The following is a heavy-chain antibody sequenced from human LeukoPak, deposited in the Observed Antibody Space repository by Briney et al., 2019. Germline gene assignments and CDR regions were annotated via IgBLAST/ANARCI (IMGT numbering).Heavy chain of an antibody. Sequence: SETLSLTCTVSGGSMSNYWWNWIRXXPXXXXXXXXXXXXXXSTYYNPALNSRVTISIDTSKNQFSLKLNSVTAADTAVYYCARRLCSSLTCNIGPSGNWLDPWGQGTLVTVSS. D-gene: IGHD2-2*02. CDR1: GGSMSNYW. J-gene: IGHJ5*02. CDR2: XXXXXST. V-gene: IGHV4-59*08. CDR3: ARRLCSSLTCNIGPSGNWLDP.